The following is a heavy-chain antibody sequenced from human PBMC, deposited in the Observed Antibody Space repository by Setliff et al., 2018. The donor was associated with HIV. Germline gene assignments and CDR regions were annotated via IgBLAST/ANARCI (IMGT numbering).Heavy chain of an antibody. D-gene: IGHD2-15*01. CDR3: ARLNVEMFVVMAATPGWFGP. J-gene: IGHJ5*02. Sequence: SETLSLTCTVSGDSISSDAYYWSWIRQHPEKGLEWVGYISYSGDSYYNPSLKSRISISMDTSKNQFSLKLKSVTAADTAVYYCARLNVEMFVVMAATPGWFGPWGQGILVTVSS. CDR2: ISYSGDS. CDR1: GDSISSDAYY. V-gene: IGHV4-31*03.